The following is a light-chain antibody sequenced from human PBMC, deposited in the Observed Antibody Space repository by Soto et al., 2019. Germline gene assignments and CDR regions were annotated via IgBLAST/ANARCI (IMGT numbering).Light chain of an antibody. CDR2: NVT. Sequence: QSALTQPASVSGSPGQSITISCSGTAVSYQLVSWYQQQPGKAPKLILYNVTRRPSGVSNRFSGFKSGTTASLKITGVQAEDEADYYCCSFVGVTNDVFGNGTKLTVL. V-gene: IGLV2-23*02. CDR3: CSFVGVTNDV. CDR1: AVSYQL. J-gene: IGLJ1*01.